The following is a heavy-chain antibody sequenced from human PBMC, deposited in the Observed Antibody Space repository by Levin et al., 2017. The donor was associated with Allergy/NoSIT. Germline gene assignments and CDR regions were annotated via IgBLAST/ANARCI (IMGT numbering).Heavy chain of an antibody. Sequence: GASVKVSCKASGYTFTSYGISWVRQAPGQGLEWMGWISAYNGNTNYAQKLQGRVTMTTDTSTSTAYMELRSLRSDDTAVYYCARAGDYYDSSGSPSLGAFDYWGQGTLVTVSS. V-gene: IGHV1-18*01. J-gene: IGHJ4*02. CDR2: ISAYNGNT. CDR1: GYTFTSYG. CDR3: ARAGDYYDSSGSPSLGAFDY. D-gene: IGHD3-22*01.